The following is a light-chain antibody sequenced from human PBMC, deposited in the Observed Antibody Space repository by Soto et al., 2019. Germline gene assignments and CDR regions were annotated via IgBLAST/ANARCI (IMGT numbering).Light chain of an antibody. CDR1: QSVSSN. CDR3: QQYNNWPPIT. Sequence: EIVLTQSPGTLSLSPWERATLSCRASQSVSSNLAWYHQRPGQAPRLLLYVASTRATAIPARFSGSGSGTEFTLPISSLQSADFAVYYCQQYNNWPPITFGQGTRLEIK. J-gene: IGKJ5*01. CDR2: VAS. V-gene: IGKV3-15*01.